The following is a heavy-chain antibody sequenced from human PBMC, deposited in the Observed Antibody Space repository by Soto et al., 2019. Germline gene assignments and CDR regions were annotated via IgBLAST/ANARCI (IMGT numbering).Heavy chain of an antibody. CDR2: ISYDGSNK. V-gene: IGHV3-30*18. CDR3: AKDDY. Sequence: QVQLVESGGGVVQPGRSLRLSCAASGFTFSNYGMHWVRQAPGKGLEWVAVISYDGSNKYYGDSVKDRFTISRDNSKNTLYLQMNSLRAEDTAVYYCAKDDYGGQGTLVTVSS. J-gene: IGHJ4*02. CDR1: GFTFSNYG.